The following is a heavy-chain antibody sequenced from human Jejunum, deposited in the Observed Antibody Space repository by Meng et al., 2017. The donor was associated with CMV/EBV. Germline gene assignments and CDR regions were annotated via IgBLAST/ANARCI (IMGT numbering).Heavy chain of an antibody. CDR1: FSSGNSY. Sequence: FSSGNSYWSWIRQPPGKRLEWIAYLSYSGSTDYNPSLKSRVTISIDTSKNQFSLKLSSVTAADTAVYYCARAGCSRGYCSSGFAPWGQGTLGTVSS. CDR3: ARAGCSRGYCSSGFAP. V-gene: IGHV4-61*01. CDR2: LSYSGST. J-gene: IGHJ5*02. D-gene: IGHD2-2*01.